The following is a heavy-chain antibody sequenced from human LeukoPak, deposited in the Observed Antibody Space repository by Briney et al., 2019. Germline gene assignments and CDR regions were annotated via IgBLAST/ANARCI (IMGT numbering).Heavy chain of an antibody. Sequence: PSETLSLTCSVSGGSISIYYWSWIRQPPGKGREWIGDIYYSGSTNYNRSLKSRVTISVDTSRNQFSLKLSSVTAADTAVYYCARGYSSGYWYFDLWGRGTLVTVSS. V-gene: IGHV4-59*08. CDR1: GGSISIYY. CDR3: ARGYSSGYWYFDL. CDR2: IYYSGST. D-gene: IGHD5-18*01. J-gene: IGHJ2*01.